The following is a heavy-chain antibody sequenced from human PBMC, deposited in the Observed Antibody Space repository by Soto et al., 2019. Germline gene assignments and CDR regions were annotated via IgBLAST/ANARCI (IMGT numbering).Heavy chain of an antibody. Sequence: QVQLVQSGAEVKKPGSSVKVSCKASGGTFSSYAISWVRHAPGQGLEWMGGIIPIFGTANYAQKFQGRVTITADESTSTAYMELSSLRSEDTAVYYCARDLDYYGSGSNTGGMDVWGQGTTVTVSS. D-gene: IGHD3-10*01. CDR3: ARDLDYYGSGSNTGGMDV. J-gene: IGHJ6*02. CDR1: GGTFSSYA. CDR2: IIPIFGTA. V-gene: IGHV1-69*01.